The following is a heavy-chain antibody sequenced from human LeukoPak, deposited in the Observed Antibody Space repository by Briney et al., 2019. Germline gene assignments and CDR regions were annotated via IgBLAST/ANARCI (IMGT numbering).Heavy chain of an antibody. J-gene: IGHJ5*02. CDR3: ARDIRDGLTTVNSVKQNGFDP. V-gene: IGHV1-2*02. CDR2: INPNSGGT. Sequence: GASVKVSCKASGYTFTGYYMHWVRQAPGQGLEWMGWINPNSGGTNYAQKFQGRVTMTRDTSISTAYMELSRLRSEDTAVYYCARDIRDGLTTVNSVKQNGFDPWGQGTLVTVSS. CDR1: GYTFTGYY. D-gene: IGHD4-17*01.